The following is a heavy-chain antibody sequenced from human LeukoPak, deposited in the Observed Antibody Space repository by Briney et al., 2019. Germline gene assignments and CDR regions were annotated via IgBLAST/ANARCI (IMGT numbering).Heavy chain of an antibody. V-gene: IGHV2-5*01. J-gene: IGHJ4*02. Sequence: SGPKLVKPTQTLTLTCTSSGFSLTTGGVAVAWIRQPPGKALEWLAVIYGNDDKRYSPSLMSRLSITKDTSENQVVLTMTNMDPADTATYFCAHRQMSTFDYWGQGTLVTVSS. D-gene: IGHD5-24*01. CDR2: IYGNDDK. CDR1: GFSLTTGGVA. CDR3: AHRQMSTFDY.